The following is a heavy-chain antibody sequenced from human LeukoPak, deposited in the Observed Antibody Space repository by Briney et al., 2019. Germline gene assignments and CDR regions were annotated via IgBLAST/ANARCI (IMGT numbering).Heavy chain of an antibody. V-gene: IGHV1-2*02. CDR1: GYTFTGYY. J-gene: IGHJ6*03. CDR3: ASPTRSVTTRDYYYMDV. CDR2: INPNSGGT. Sequence: ASVKVSCKASGYTFTGYYTHWVRQAPGQGLEWMGWINPNSGGTNYAQKFQGRVTMTRDTSISTAYMELSRLRSDDTAVYYCASPTRSVTTRDYYYMDVWGKGTTVTVSS. D-gene: IGHD4-11*01.